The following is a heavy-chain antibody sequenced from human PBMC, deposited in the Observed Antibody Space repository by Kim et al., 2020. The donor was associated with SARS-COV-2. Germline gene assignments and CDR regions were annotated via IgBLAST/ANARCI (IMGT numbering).Heavy chain of an antibody. D-gene: IGHD4-17*01. J-gene: IGHJ6*02. CDR3: ARGLVYGDAGNYYGMDV. CDR2: IYSGGNT. Sequence: GGSLRLSCAASGFTVTTKYMSWVRQAPGKGLEWVSVIYSGGNTYNADSVKGRFTISRDNSKNTLLLQMNNLRPEDTAVYYCARGLVYGDAGNYYGMDVWGQGTPVTVSS. V-gene: IGHV3-66*02. CDR1: GFTVTTKY.